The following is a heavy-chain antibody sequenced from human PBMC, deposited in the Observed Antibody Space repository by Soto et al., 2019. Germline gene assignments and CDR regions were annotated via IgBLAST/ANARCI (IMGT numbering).Heavy chain of an antibody. D-gene: IGHD3-10*01. CDR2: ISGNGGTT. V-gene: IGHV3-23*01. Sequence: PGGSLRLSCAASEFTFSSYAMSWVRQAPGKGLEWVADISGNGGTTNYADSVKGRFTISRNNFKNTLSLEMSSLRADDTAVYYCARDPYRLGLYYYYGMDFWCPATTVTVSS. J-gene: IGHJ6*02. CDR3: ARDPYRLGLYYYYGMDF. CDR1: EFTFSSYA.